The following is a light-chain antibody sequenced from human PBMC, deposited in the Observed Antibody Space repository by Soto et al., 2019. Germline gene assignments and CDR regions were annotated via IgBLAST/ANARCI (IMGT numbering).Light chain of an antibody. Sequence: QLVLTQSPTASASLGASVRLTCTLSIGHTAFAIAWHQQQPEQGPRYLMTVNSDGRHTKGDGVPDRFSGSSSGSERYLTISSLQSDDEADYYCQTWGTGIVFGGGTQLTVL. CDR3: QTWGTGIV. CDR2: VNSDGRH. CDR1: IGHTAFA. J-gene: IGLJ2*01. V-gene: IGLV4-69*01.